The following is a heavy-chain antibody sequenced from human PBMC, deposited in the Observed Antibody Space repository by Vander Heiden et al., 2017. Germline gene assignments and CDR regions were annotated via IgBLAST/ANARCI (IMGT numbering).Heavy chain of an antibody. J-gene: IGHJ3*02. CDR2: IYYSGST. Sequence: QVQLQESGPGLVKPSETLSLTCTVSGGPISSYYWSWIRQPPGKGLEWIGYIYYSGSTNYNPSLKSRVTISVDTSKNQFSLKLSSVTAADTAVYYCARTASYGGNSRGAFDIWGQGTMVTVSS. CDR1: GGPISSYY. CDR3: ARTASYGGNSRGAFDI. D-gene: IGHD4-17*01. V-gene: IGHV4-59*08.